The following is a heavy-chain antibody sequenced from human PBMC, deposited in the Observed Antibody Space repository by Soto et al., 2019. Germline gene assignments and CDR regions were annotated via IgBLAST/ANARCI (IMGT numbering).Heavy chain of an antibody. Sequence: LSLTCTVSGGSISSYYWSWIRQPAGKGLEWIGRIYTSGSTNYNPSLKSRVTMSVDTSKNQFSLKLSSVTAADTAVYYCARGRYYGSGSGDYFDYWGQGTLVTVSS. D-gene: IGHD3-10*01. CDR2: IYTSGST. J-gene: IGHJ4*02. CDR3: ARGRYYGSGSGDYFDY. CDR1: GGSISSYY. V-gene: IGHV4-4*07.